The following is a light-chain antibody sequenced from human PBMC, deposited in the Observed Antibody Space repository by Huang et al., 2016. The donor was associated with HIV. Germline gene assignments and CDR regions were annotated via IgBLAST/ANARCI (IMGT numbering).Light chain of an antibody. CDR2: DSS. CDR3: QQRSNWPPMYT. CDR1: QSVSSD. Sequence: EIVLTQSPATLSLSPGERATLSCRASQSVSSDLAWSQQKPGQAPRLLIYDSSNRATGIPARFSGSGSGTDFTLTISSLEPEDFAVYYCQQRSNWPPMYTFGQGTKLEIK. J-gene: IGKJ2*01. V-gene: IGKV3-11*01.